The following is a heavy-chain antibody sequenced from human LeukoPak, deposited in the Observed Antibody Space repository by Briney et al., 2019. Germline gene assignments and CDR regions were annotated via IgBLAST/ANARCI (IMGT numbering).Heavy chain of an antibody. V-gene: IGHV3-48*03. CDR1: GFTFRSYE. J-gene: IGHJ4*02. Sequence: GGSLRLSCEDSGFTFRSYEMNWVRQAPGKVLEWIAYLSSSGSAFSYADSVKGRFTIARDNAKNSVYLEMNSLRADDTAVYYCARSARLMKGVVEVTALDDWGQGTLVTVSS. D-gene: IGHD3-3*01. CDR2: LSSSGSAF. CDR3: ARSARLMKGVVEVTALDD.